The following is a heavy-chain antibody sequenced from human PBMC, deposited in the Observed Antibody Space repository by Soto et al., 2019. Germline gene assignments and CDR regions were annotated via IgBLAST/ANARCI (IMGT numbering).Heavy chain of an antibody. CDR3: AKVGSYDFWCGSAIKFNWFDP. Sequence: EVQLLESGGGLVQPGGSLRLSCVASGFSFSSYAMSWVRQAPGKGLEWVSGISGSGGSAFHADSVRGRFTVSRDNPNNTLYLQMNSLRAEDTAIYYCAKVGSYDFWCGSAIKFNWFDPWGRGTLVTVSS. CDR1: GFSFSSYA. CDR2: ISGSGGSA. D-gene: IGHD3-3*01. J-gene: IGHJ5*02. V-gene: IGHV3-23*01.